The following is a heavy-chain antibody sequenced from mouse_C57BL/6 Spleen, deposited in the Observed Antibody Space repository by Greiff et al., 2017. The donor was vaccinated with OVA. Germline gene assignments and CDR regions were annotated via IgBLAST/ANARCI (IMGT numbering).Heavy chain of an antibody. CDR3: ASWDGYYAMDY. CDR2: ISSGSSTI. D-gene: IGHD2-3*01. V-gene: IGHV5-17*01. Sequence: DVKLVESGGGLVKPGGSLKLSCAASGFTFSDYGMHWVRQAPEKGLEWVAYISSGSSTIYYADTVKGRFTISRDNAKNTLFLQMTSLRSEDTAVYYCASWDGYYAMDYWGQGTSVTVSS. J-gene: IGHJ4*01. CDR1: GFTFSDYG.